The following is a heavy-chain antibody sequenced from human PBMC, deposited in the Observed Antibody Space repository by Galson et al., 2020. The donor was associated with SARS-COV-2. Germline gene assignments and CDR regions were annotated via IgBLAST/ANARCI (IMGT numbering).Heavy chain of an antibody. Sequence: TGGSLRLSCAASGFTFDDYAMHWVRQAPGKGLEWVSGISWNSGSIGYADSVKGRFTISRDNAKNSLYLQMNSLRAEDTALYYCARVGYYDSSGYSDYWGQGTLVTVSS. D-gene: IGHD3-22*01. CDR3: ARVGYYDSSGYSDY. CDR1: GFTFDDYA. J-gene: IGHJ4*02. V-gene: IGHV3-9*01. CDR2: ISWNSGSI.